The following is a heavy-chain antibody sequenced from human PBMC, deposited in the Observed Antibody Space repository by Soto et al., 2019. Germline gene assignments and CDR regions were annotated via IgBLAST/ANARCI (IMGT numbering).Heavy chain of an antibody. D-gene: IGHD4-17*01. CDR1: GFTFSSYW. CDR3: ERVRNGAWYFNY. Sequence: EVQPVESGGGLVQPGGSLRLSCAASGFTFSSYWMHWVRQAPGKGLVWVSRINSDGSTTSYADSVKGRFTISRDNAKNTLSLKVNSLRAEDTVVDYGERVRNGAWYFNYGGQGTLVTISS. J-gene: IGHJ4*02. V-gene: IGHV3-74*01. CDR2: INSDGSTT.